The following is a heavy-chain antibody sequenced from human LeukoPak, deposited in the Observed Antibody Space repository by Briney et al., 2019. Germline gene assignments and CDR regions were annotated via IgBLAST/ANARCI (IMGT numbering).Heavy chain of an antibody. CDR1: GFTFNTYW. CDR3: AKDSLIVGATYFDY. CDR2: INGDGSSS. V-gene: IGHV3-74*01. D-gene: IGHD1-26*01. J-gene: IGHJ4*02. Sequence: GGSLRLSCAASGFTFNTYWMHWVRQGPGKGLVWVSRINGDGSSSSYADSVKGRFTISRDNAKNTLYLQMNSLRAENTAVYYCAKDSLIVGATYFDYWGQGTLVTVSS.